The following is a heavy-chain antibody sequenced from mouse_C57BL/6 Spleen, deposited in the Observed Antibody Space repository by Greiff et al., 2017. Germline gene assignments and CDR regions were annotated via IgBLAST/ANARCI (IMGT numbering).Heavy chain of an antibody. CDR3: ERRETAQARGFAY. J-gene: IGHJ3*01. Sequence: QVQLQQSGAELVKPGASVKMSCKASGYTFTTYPIEWMKQNHGKSLEWIGNFYPYNDDTKYNEKFKGKATLTVDKSSSTVYLELRLLTSTDYDVDICERRETAQARGFAYWGQGTLVTVSA. D-gene: IGHD3-2*02. CDR2: FYPYNDDT. CDR1: GYTFTTYP. V-gene: IGHV1-47*01.